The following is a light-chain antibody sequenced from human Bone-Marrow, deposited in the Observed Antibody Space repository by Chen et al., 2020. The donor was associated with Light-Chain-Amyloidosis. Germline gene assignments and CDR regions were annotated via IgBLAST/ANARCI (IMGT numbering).Light chain of an antibody. CDR1: SSDVGGDNH. V-gene: IGLV2-14*01. CDR2: EVT. Sequence: QSALPQPASVPGSPGQSITFPCPGTSSDVGGDNHVSWYQQHPDKAPKLMIYEVTNRPSWVPDRFSGSKSDNTASLTISGLQTEDEADYFCSSYTITNTLVFGSGTRVTVL. CDR3: SSYTITNTLV. J-gene: IGLJ1*01.